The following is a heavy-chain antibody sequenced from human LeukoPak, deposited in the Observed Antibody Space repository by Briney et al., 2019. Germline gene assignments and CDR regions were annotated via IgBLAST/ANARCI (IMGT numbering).Heavy chain of an antibody. J-gene: IGHJ3*02. V-gene: IGHV3-11*01. D-gene: IGHD1-7*01. Sequence: LSLTCAVYGGSFSGYYWSWIRQAPGKGLEWVSYISSSGSTIYYADSVKGRFTISRDNAKNSLYLQMNSLRAEDTAVYYCARDRSSGTTIYDAFDIWGQGTMVTVSS. CDR3: ARDRSSGTTIYDAFDI. CDR2: ISSSGSTI. CDR1: GGSFSGYY.